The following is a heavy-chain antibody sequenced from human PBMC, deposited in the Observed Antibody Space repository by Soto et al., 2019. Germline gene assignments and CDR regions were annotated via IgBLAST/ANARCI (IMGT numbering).Heavy chain of an antibody. Sequence: ASVKVSCKASGYTFTGYYMHWVRQAPGQGLEWMGWINPNSGGTNYAQKFQGWVTMTRDTSISTAYMELSRLGSDDTAVYYCAITTAAYSSGWYDFYFDYWGQGTLVTVSS. CDR3: AITTAAYSSGWYDFYFDY. V-gene: IGHV1-2*04. CDR2: INPNSGGT. J-gene: IGHJ4*02. D-gene: IGHD6-19*01. CDR1: GYTFTGYY.